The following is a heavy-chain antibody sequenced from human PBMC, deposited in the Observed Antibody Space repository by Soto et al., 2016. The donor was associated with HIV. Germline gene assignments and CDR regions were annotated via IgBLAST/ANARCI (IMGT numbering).Heavy chain of an antibody. CDR1: GFTVSSNY. D-gene: IGHD3-22*01. V-gene: IGHV3-66*04. CDR3: ARRPFYYESSGYYFDY. CDR2: IYSGGTT. J-gene: IGHJ4*02. Sequence: EVQLVVSGGGLVQPGGSLRLSCPASGFTVSSNYMSWVRQAPGKGLEWVSLIYSGGTTHYADSVKGRFTISRDNSKNTLYLQMNSLRVEDTAVYYCARRPFYYESSGYYFDYWGQGSPGHRLL.